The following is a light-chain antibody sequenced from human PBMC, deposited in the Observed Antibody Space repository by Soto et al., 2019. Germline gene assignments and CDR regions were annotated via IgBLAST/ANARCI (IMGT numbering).Light chain of an antibody. CDR1: QGISNY. J-gene: IGKJ4*01. CDR3: QQYDNLPVT. CDR2: DAS. V-gene: IGKV1-33*01. Sequence: DIQMTQSPSYLSASVGDRVPITCRASQGISNYLAWYQQKPGTAPKLLIYDASNLETGVPSRFSGSGSGTDFTFTSSSLQPEDIATYYCQQYDNLPVTFGGGTKVDIK.